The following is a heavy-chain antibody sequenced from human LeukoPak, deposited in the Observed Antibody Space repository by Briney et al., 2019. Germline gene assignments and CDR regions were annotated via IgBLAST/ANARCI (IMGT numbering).Heavy chain of an antibody. D-gene: IGHD1-7*01. CDR1: GGSFSGYY. Sequence: SETLSLTCAVYGGSFSGYYWSWIRQPPGKGLEWIGEINHSGSTNYNPSLKSRVTISVDTSKNQFSLKLSSVTAADTAVCYCARATWNYKRFDPWGQGTLVTVSS. CDR2: INHSGST. V-gene: IGHV4-34*01. J-gene: IGHJ5*02. CDR3: ARATWNYKRFDP.